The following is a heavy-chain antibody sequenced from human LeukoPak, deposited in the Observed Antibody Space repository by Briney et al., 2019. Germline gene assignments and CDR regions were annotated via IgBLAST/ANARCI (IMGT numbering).Heavy chain of an antibody. D-gene: IGHD2-15*01. CDR3: ARDREGGYFHFDY. CDR1: EFIFSSYT. V-gene: IGHV3-21*01. CDR2: ISSSSGYI. J-gene: IGHJ4*02. Sequence: GGSLRLSCAASEFIFSSYTINWVRQAPGKGLEWVSSISSSSGYIYYADSVKGRFTISRDNAKNSLYLQMNSLRVEDTAVYYCARDREGGYFHFDYWGQGTLVTVSS.